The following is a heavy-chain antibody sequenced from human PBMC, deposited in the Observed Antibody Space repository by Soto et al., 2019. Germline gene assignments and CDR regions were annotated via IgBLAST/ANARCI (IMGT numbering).Heavy chain of an antibody. CDR3: AKDFGINWYYFDC. J-gene: IGHJ4*02. Sequence: PGGSLRLSCAASGFTFRSHGMHWVRQAPGKGLKWLTLISYDGSDKYYADSVKGRFTISRDNSKNMLYLQMNSLGAEDTAVYYCAKDFGINWYYFDCWGQGT. CDR1: GFTFRSHG. V-gene: IGHV3-30*18. CDR2: ISYDGSDK. D-gene: IGHD1-1*01.